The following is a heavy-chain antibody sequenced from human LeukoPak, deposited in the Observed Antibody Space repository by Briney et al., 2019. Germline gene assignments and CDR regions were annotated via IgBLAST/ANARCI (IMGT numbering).Heavy chain of an antibody. CDR2: ISGSGDST. V-gene: IGHV3-23*01. J-gene: IGHJ4*02. CDR3: AKGPFGSGNYYNFDY. Sequence: PGGPLRLSCAASGFTFSSYAMSWVRQAPGKGLEWVSVISGSGDSTYYADSVKGRFTISRDNSENTLYLQMNSLRAEDTAVYYCAKGPFGSGNYYNFDYWGQGTLVTVSS. CDR1: GFTFSSYA. D-gene: IGHD3-10*01.